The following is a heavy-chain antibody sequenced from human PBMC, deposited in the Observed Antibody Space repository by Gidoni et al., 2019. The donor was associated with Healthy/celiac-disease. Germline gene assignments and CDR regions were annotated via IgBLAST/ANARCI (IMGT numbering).Heavy chain of an antibody. CDR2: ICYSGST. V-gene: IGHV4-39*01. CDR1: GGPISSSSYY. CDR3: ARHSAEIQLWTPNGGYFDY. Sequence: QLQLQESGPGLVKPSETLSLTCTVSGGPISSSSYYWVWFRQPPGKGLEWIGSICYSGSTYYNPSLKSRVTISVDTSKNQFSLKLSSVTAADTAVYYCARHSAEIQLWTPNGGYFDYWGQGTLVTVSS. D-gene: IGHD5-18*01. J-gene: IGHJ4*02.